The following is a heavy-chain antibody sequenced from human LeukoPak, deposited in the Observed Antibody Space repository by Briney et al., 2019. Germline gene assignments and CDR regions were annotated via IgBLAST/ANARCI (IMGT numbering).Heavy chain of an antibody. CDR2: IWYDGSKK. CDR3: ARVANITTFGMDV. D-gene: IGHD3-9*01. V-gene: IGHV3-33*01. CDR1: AFTFSSFG. J-gene: IGHJ6*02. Sequence: GGSLRLSCAASAFTFSSFGMHWVRQAPGKGLEWVAVIWYDGSKKYYAESVKGRFTISRDNSKNTLYLQMNSLRAEDTAVYYCARVANITTFGMDVWGQGTTVTVS.